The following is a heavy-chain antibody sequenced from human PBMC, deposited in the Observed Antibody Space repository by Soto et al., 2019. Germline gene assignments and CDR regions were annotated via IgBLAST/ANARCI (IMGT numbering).Heavy chain of an antibody. V-gene: IGHV3-48*01. J-gene: IGHJ4*02. CDR2: ISSSSSTI. CDR1: GFTFSSYS. CDR3: SRGSSGYYYFDY. D-gene: IGHD3-22*01. Sequence: EVQLVESGGGLVQPGGSLRLSCAASGFTFSSYSMNWVRQAPGKGLEWVSYISSSSSTIYYADSVKGRFTISRDNAKNSLYLQMNSLRGEDTAVYYGSRGSSGYYYFDYWGQGTLVTVSS.